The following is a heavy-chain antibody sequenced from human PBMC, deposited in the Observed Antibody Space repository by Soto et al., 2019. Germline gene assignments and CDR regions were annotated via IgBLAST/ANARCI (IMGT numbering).Heavy chain of an antibody. CDR1: GFSLSNAGLG. V-gene: IGHV2-26*04. CDR3: ASTYSTSWYWFDP. D-gene: IGHD6-13*01. J-gene: IGHJ5*02. CDR2: IFSNDEK. Sequence: VTVKESGPVLVKPTETLTLTCIVSGFSLSNAGLGVSWIRQPPGKALEWLAHIFSNDEKSYSTSLKSRLTISKDTSKSQVVLIMTNMDPVDTATYYCASTYSTSWYWFDPWGQGTLVSVSS.